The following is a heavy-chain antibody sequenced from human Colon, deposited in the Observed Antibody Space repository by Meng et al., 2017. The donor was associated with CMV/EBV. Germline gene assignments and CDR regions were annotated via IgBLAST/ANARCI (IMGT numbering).Heavy chain of an antibody. CDR2: ISENARTT. CDR3: ARALSGDGMDV. D-gene: IGHD3-10*01. CDR1: GFPFSDYY. V-gene: IGHV3-11*01. Sequence: GESLKISCAASGFPFSDYYMSWIRQALGKGLEWVAYISENARTTYYAESVKGRFTISRDNAKNSLYLQMNSLRAEDTALYYCARALSGDGMDVWGQGTTVTVSS. J-gene: IGHJ6*02.